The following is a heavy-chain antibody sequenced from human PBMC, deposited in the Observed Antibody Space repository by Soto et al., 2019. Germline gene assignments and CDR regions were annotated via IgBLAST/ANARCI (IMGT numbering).Heavy chain of an antibody. V-gene: IGHV3-23*01. CDR2: ILVGGST. CDR1: VFISSSYD. Sequence: GPLRLSGAVPVFISSSYDMSWVRQGPGKGLEWVSTILVGGSTHYEDSVKGRFTISRDTSKNTVYLQMNRLTGGDTAVYYCATGRPQQETYYDFRYYYYGMDVWGQGTTVTVSS. CDR3: ATGRPQQETYYDFRYYYYGMDV. J-gene: IGHJ6*02. D-gene: IGHD3-3*01.